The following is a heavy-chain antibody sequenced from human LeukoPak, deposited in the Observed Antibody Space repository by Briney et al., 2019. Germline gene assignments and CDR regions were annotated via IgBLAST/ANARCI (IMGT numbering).Heavy chain of an antibody. J-gene: IGHJ4*02. D-gene: IGHD2-21*01. Sequence: SVKVSCKASGGTFSSYALSWVRQAPGQGLEWMGGIIPRFATTKYGQTFQGRVTLTADESTSTAYMELSSLRSEDTAVYYCARPAYCGGDCLYYFDYWGQGTLVTVSS. CDR3: ARPAYCGGDCLYYFDY. CDR2: IIPRFATT. V-gene: IGHV1-69*13. CDR1: GGTFSSYA.